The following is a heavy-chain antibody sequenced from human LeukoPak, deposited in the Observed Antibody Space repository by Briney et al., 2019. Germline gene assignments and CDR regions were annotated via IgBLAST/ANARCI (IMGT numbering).Heavy chain of an antibody. V-gene: IGHV3-23*01. CDR2: ISSRGDST. Sequence: GGPLMLSCAASAFTFSNYAMSWVRQAPERGLEWVSTISSRGDSTYDADSVKGRFTISRDNSKNSLYLQMNNVRVDDTAVYYCAKGPRPDITVAHTVENWGQGTLVTVSS. CDR3: AKGPRPDITVAHTVEN. J-gene: IGHJ4*02. D-gene: IGHD6-19*01. CDR1: AFTFSNYA.